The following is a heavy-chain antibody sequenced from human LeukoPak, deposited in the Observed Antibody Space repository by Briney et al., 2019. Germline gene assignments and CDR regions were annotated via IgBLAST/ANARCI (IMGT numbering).Heavy chain of an antibody. CDR1: GGSIRSRNYY. D-gene: IGHD5-12*01. J-gene: IGHJ3*02. V-gene: IGHV4-39*01. CDR2: FYDSGST. CDR3: ARHTRPGCSGYENAFDI. Sequence: PSETLSLTCTVSGGSIRSRNYYWDWIRQPPGKGLEWIGNFYDSGSTYYNPSLKSRATISGDTSKNQFSLKLTSVTAADTAVYYCARHTRPGCSGYENAFDIWGQGTMVTVSS.